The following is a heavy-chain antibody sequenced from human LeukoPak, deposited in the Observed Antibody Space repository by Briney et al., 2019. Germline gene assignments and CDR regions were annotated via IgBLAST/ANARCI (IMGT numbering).Heavy chain of an antibody. CDR3: ARGLSMILTLPLGY. CDR2: MNPNSGNT. V-gene: IGHV1-8*01. J-gene: IGHJ4*02. CDR1: GYTFTSYD. Sequence: ASVKVSCKASGYTFTSYDINWVRQATGQGLEWMGWMNPNSGNTGYAQKFQGRVTMTRNTSTSTAYMELSSLRSEDTAVYYCARGLSMILTLPLGYWGQGTLVTVSS. D-gene: IGHD5/OR15-5a*01.